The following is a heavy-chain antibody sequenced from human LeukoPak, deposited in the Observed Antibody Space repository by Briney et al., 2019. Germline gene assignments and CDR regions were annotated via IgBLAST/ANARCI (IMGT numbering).Heavy chain of an antibody. CDR1: GDPVSRDSYY. Sequence: PSETLSLTCTVSGDPVSRDSYYWSWIPQPPGKELEWIGYVYHTGSTNYNPSLKSRVTISVDTSKNEFSLKMTSVTAADTAVYYCARGFASGWYSRYDPWGQGTLVTVSS. D-gene: IGHD6-19*01. CDR2: VYHTGST. J-gene: IGHJ5*02. CDR3: ARGFASGWYSRYDP. V-gene: IGHV4-61*01.